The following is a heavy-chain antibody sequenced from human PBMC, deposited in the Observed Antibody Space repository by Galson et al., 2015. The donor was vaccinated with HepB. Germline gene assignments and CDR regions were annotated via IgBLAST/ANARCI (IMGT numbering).Heavy chain of an antibody. Sequence: SLRLSCAASGLTINIFALHWVRQAPGKGLEWVAVISYDGSNKYYADSVKGRFTISRDDSKNTLYLQMNSLRPEDTAVYYCATTTSPFDYWGQGTLVTVSS. D-gene: IGHD1-26*01. V-gene: IGHV3-30*01. CDR3: ATTTSPFDY. CDR2: ISYDGSNK. J-gene: IGHJ4*02. CDR1: GLTINIFA.